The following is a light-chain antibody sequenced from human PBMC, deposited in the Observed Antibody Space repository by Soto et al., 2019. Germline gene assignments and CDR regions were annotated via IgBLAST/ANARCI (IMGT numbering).Light chain of an antibody. Sequence: EIVLTQSPGTLSLSPGERATLSCRASQSVPSTYFAWYQQKAGQPPRLLISGTSNRATGIPDRFSVSGSGTDFTLTISRLQPEDFAVYVGQQLGNSTWTFGQGTKVDIK. CDR2: GTS. V-gene: IGKV3-20*01. J-gene: IGKJ1*01. CDR1: QSVPSTY. CDR3: QQLGNSTWT.